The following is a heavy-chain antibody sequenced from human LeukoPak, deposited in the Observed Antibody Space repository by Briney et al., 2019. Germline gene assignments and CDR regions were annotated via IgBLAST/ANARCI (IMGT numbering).Heavy chain of an antibody. CDR1: GYTFTNYY. CDR2: ISPSGGSA. D-gene: IGHD6-13*01. V-gene: IGHV1-46*01. J-gene: IGHJ4*02. CDR3: ARDRWQQLVDY. Sequence: ASVKVSCTASGYTFTNYYMHWVRQAPGQGPEWMGMISPSGGSASYAHKFQGRVTMTRDTSTSTVYMELRSLRSEDTAVYYCARDRWQQLVDYWGQGTLCTVSS.